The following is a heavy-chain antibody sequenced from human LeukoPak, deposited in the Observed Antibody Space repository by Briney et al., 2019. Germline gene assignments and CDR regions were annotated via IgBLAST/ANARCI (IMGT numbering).Heavy chain of an antibody. D-gene: IGHD2-2*01. Sequence: PGGSLRLSCAASGFTFSSYSMNWVRQAPGKGLEWVSYISSSSSTIYYADSVKGRFTISGDNAKNSLYLQMNSLRAEDTAVYYCARGEDIVVVPAALAFDIWGQGTMVTVSS. V-gene: IGHV3-48*01. CDR3: ARGEDIVVVPAALAFDI. J-gene: IGHJ3*02. CDR2: ISSSSSTI. CDR1: GFTFSSYS.